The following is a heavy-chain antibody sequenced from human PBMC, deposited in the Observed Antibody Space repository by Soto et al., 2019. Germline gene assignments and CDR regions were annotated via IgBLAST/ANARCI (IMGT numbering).Heavy chain of an antibody. V-gene: IGHV1-46*01. D-gene: IGHD3-22*01. J-gene: IGHJ3*02. CDR1: GYTFTSYY. CDR2: INPSGGST. CDR3: ARENYYYDSSGYDLGGAFDI. Sequence: ASVKVSCKASGYTFTSYYMHWVRQAPGQGLEWMGIINPSGGSTSYAQKFQGRVTMTRDTSTSTVYMELSSLRPEDTAVYYCARENYYYDSSGYDLGGAFDIWGQGTMVTVSS.